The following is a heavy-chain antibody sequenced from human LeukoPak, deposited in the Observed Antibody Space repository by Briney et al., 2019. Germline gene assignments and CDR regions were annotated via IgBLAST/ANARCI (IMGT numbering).Heavy chain of an antibody. J-gene: IGHJ4*02. CDR3: ATTVLEY. CDR1: GFTFSSYG. V-gene: IGHV3-30*02. CDR2: IRYDGSNK. D-gene: IGHD4-11*01. Sequence: QAGGSLRLSCAASGFTFSSYGMHWVRQAPGKGLEGVAFIRYDGSNKYYADSVKGRFTISRDNSKNTLYLQMNSLRAEDTAVYYCATTVLEYWGQGTLVTVSS.